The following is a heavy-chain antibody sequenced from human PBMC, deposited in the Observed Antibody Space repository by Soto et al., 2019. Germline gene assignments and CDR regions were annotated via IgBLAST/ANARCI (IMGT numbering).Heavy chain of an antibody. CDR3: ARQKHNVDTVDFDY. D-gene: IGHD5-18*01. CDR1: GYSFTSYW. V-gene: IGHV5-10-1*01. CDR2: IDPSDSYT. J-gene: IGHJ4*02. Sequence: PGESLKISCKGSGYSFTSYWISWVRQMPGKGLEWMGRIDPSDSYTDYSPSFQGHVTISADKSISTAYLQWSSLKASDTAMYYCARQKHNVDTVDFDYWGQGTLVTVSS.